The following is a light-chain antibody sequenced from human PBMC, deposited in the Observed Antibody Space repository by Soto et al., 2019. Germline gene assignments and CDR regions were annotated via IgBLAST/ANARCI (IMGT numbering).Light chain of an antibody. CDR2: DAS. V-gene: IGKV3-11*01. CDR3: QLRYT. CDR1: QSVSSY. Sequence: EIVLTQSPATLSLSPGERATLSCRASQSVSSYLAWYQQKPGQAPRLLIYDASNRATGIPARFSGSGSGTDFTLTISSLEPEDFAVYYCQLRYTFGQGTKLEIK. J-gene: IGKJ2*01.